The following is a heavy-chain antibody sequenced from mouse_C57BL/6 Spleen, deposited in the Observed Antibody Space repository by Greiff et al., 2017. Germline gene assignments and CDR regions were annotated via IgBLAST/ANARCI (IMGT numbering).Heavy chain of an antibody. D-gene: IGHD4-1*01. J-gene: IGHJ2*01. V-gene: IGHV8-8*01. Sequence: QVTLKVSGPGILQPSQTLSLTCSFSGFSLSTFGMGVGWIRQPSGKGLEWLAHIWGDDDKYYNPALKSRLTISEDTSKNQVFLKMSNVNTADTATYYCARANWDSYYFDYWGQGTALTVSS. CDR3: ARANWDSYYFDY. CDR2: IWGDDDK. CDR1: GFSLSTFGMG.